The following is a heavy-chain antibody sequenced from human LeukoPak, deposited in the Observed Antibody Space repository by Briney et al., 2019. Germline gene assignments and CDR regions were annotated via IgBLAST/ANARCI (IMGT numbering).Heavy chain of an antibody. CDR3: ARDEAYQLLL. Sequence: GGSLRLSCAASGFTFRAYWMHWVRQAPGKGLVWVSRINGDGSSTNYADSVKGRFTISRDNGKNMVYLQMNSLRDEDTAVYYCARDEAYQLLLWGQGTLVTVSS. V-gene: IGHV3-74*01. CDR2: INGDGSST. CDR1: GFTFRAYW. D-gene: IGHD2-2*01. J-gene: IGHJ4*02.